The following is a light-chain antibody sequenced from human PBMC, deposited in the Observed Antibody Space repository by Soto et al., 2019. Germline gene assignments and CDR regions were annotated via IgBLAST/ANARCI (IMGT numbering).Light chain of an antibody. CDR3: QQSYSTPFT. Sequence: DSQMTQSPSSLSASVGDRVTITCRASQSISTYLNRYQQKAGKAPNVMIHAASSLQSGVPSRFSGSGSGTDFTLTISSLQPEDFGTYYCQQSYSTPFTFAAGTKVDI. CDR1: QSISTY. CDR2: AAS. J-gene: IGKJ3*01. V-gene: IGKV1-39*01.